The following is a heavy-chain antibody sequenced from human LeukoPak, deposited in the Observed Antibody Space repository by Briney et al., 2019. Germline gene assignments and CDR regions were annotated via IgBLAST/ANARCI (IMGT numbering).Heavy chain of an antibody. CDR3: ARGGLNFDAFDI. D-gene: IGHD1-7*01. CDR2: TGSRSAYT. CDR1: GFTFSSYS. Sequence: GGSLRLSCAASGFTFSSYSMNWVRQAPGKGLEWVSSTGSRSAYTYYADSVKGRFTISRDNTKNSLYLQMNSLRAGDTAVYYCARGGLNFDAFDIWGQGTMVTVSS. V-gene: IGHV3-21*01. J-gene: IGHJ3*02.